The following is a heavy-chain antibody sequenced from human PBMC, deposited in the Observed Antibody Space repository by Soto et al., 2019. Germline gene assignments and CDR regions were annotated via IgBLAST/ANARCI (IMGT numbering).Heavy chain of an antibody. CDR3: ARVRAGCSRTSCFLED. CDR1: GDSVSSNNW. Sequence: QVQLQGSGPGLVKPSGTLSLTCTVSGDSVSSNNWWNWVRQSPAKGLDWIGETHPTGNSNYHPSLKSRVTISVDTSKNLFSLILTSVTAADTAVYFCARVRAGCSRTSCFLEDWGRGTLVTVSS. J-gene: IGHJ4*02. CDR2: THPTGNS. V-gene: IGHV4-4*02. D-gene: IGHD2-2*01.